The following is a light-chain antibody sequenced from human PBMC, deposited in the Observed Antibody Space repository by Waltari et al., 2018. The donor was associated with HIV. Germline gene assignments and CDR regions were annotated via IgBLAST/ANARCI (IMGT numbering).Light chain of an antibody. CDR3: QQRSNWPPVYT. Sequence: EIVLTQSPATLSLSPGERATLSCRARQSVSSYLAWYQQKPGQAPRLLIYDASNRATGIPPRFSGSGSGTDFTLTISSLEPEDFAVYYCQQRSNWPPVYTFGQGTKLGIK. CDR2: DAS. CDR1: QSVSSY. V-gene: IGKV3-11*01. J-gene: IGKJ2*01.